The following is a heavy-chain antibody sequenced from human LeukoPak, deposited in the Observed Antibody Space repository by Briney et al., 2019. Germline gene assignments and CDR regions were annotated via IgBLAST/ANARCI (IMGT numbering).Heavy chain of an antibody. CDR1: GFTFSSYS. J-gene: IGHJ4*02. V-gene: IGHV3-21*04. Sequence: GGSLRLSCAASGFTFSSYSMNWVRQAPGKGLEWVSSISSSSSYIYYADSVKGRFTISRDNAKNSLYLQMNSLRAEDTAVYYCARARWDGGNFDYWGQGTLDTVSS. D-gene: IGHD4-23*01. CDR3: ARARWDGGNFDY. CDR2: ISSSSSYI.